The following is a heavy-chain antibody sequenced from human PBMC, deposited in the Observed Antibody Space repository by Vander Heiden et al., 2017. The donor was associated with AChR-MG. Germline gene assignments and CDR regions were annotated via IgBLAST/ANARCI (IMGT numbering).Heavy chain of an antibody. CDR3: ARDQGPNTVAGTSFWFDP. CDR2: INPSGGST. J-gene: IGHJ5*02. Sequence: QVQLVPSGAEVKKPGASVKVSCKASGYTFTSYHMHWVRQDPGQGLEWMGIINPSGGSTSYAQKFQGRVTMTRDKSTSTVYMELSSLRSEDTAVYYCARDQGPNTVAGTSFWFDPWGQGTLVTVSS. D-gene: IGHD6-19*01. V-gene: IGHV1-46*01. CDR1: GYTFTSYH.